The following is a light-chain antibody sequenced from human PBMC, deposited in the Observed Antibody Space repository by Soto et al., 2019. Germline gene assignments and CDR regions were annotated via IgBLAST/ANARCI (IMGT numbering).Light chain of an antibody. J-gene: IGKJ1*01. V-gene: IGKV3-20*01. CDR2: GTS. CDR3: HQYGSSPWT. CDR1: QSVSRSY. Sequence: EIVLTQSPGTLSLSPGERATLSCRASQSVSRSYLAWYQQKPGQAPRLLIYGTSSRATAIPDRFSGSGSGTDFTLTISRLDPEDFEVYYCHQYGSSPWTFGQGTKVEIK.